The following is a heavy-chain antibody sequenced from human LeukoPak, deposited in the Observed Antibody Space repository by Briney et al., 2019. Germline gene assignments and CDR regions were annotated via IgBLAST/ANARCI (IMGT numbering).Heavy chain of an antibody. V-gene: IGHV3-30*18. D-gene: IGHD3-10*01. Sequence: AGGSLRLSCAASGFTFSSYGMQWVRQAPGKGLEWVAVVSSDGRATYYADSVKGRFTISRDSSKNTLYLQMNSLRTEDTAVYYCAKEIFYGPGADYNACFDYWGQGALVTVSS. J-gene: IGHJ4*02. CDR2: VSSDGRAT. CDR1: GFTFSSYG. CDR3: AKEIFYGPGADYNACFDY.